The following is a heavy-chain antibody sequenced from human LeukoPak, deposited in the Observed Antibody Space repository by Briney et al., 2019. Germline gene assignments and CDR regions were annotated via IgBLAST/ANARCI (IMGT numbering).Heavy chain of an antibody. D-gene: IGHD6-6*01. V-gene: IGHV1-3*01. Sequence: ASVNVSCKASRYTFTGYSIHWVRQATGQRLEWMGWINAGSGNTKYSQTFHDRVAITRDTSASTAYMELRSLRSEDTAVYYCARASVSSSFVYWESAYFDYWGQGTLVTVSS. CDR2: INAGSGNT. CDR3: ARASVSSSFVYWESAYFDY. J-gene: IGHJ4*02. CDR1: RYTFTGYS.